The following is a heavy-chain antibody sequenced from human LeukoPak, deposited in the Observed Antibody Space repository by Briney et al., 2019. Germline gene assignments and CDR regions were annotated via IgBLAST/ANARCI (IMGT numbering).Heavy chain of an antibody. Sequence: PGGSLRLSCAASGFPFNNYWMHWVRQAPGKGLVRVSSINTDGRTTRYAASVQGRFTISRDNAKNTLYLQMNSLRDDDTAVYYCARAGASGWYAAGWFDPWGRGTLVTVSS. V-gene: IGHV3-74*01. D-gene: IGHD6-19*01. CDR3: ARAGASGWYAAGWFDP. CDR2: INTDGRTT. CDR1: GFPFNNYW. J-gene: IGHJ5*02.